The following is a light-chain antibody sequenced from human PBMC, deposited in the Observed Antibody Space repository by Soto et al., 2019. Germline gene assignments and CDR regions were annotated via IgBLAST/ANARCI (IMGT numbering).Light chain of an antibody. J-gene: IGLJ2*01. V-gene: IGLV2-11*01. CDR1: SSDVGGYNY. Sequence: QSALTQPRSVSGSPGQSVTISCTGTSSDVGGYNYVSWYQQYPGKAPKLMIYDVSERPSGVPDRFSGSKSGNTASLTISGLQAEDEADYYCCSYADSYTVLFGGGTQLTVL. CDR3: CSYADSYTVL. CDR2: DVS.